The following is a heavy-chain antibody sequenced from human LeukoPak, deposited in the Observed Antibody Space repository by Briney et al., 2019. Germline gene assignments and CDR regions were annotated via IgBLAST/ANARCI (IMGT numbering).Heavy chain of an antibody. CDR1: GGSISSYY. Sequence: SETLSLTCTVSGGSISSYYWSWIRQPAGKGLEWIGRIYTSGSTNYNPSLKSRVTMSVDTSKNQFSLKLSSVTAADTAVYYCAREEQWLATYYMDVWGKGPRSPSP. CDR2: IYTSGST. D-gene: IGHD6-19*01. V-gene: IGHV4-4*07. J-gene: IGHJ6*03. CDR3: AREEQWLATYYMDV.